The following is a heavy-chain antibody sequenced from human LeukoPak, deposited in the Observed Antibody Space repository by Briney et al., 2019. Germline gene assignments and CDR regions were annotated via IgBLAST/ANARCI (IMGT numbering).Heavy chain of an antibody. CDR1: GFTFSSYA. D-gene: IGHD6-13*01. V-gene: IGHV3-23*01. Sequence: PGGSLRPSCAASGFTFSSYAMSWVRQAPGRGLEWVSGITATTGRTYYADSVKGRFTISRDNSKNTLYLQMNSLRAEDTGKFYCAKEATSTWYGGWFDRWGQGTLVTVSS. CDR3: AKEATSTWYGGWFDR. CDR2: ITATTGRT. J-gene: IGHJ5*02.